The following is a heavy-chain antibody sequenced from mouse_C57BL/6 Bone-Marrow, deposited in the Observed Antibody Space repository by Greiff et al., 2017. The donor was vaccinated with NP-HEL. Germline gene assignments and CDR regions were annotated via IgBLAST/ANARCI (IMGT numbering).Heavy chain of an antibody. J-gene: IGHJ2*01. D-gene: IGHD2-5*01. Sequence: VQLQESGAELARPGASVKLSCKASGYTFTSYGISWVKQRTGQGLEWIGEIYPRSGNTYYNEKFKGKATLTADKSSSTAYMELRSLTSEDSAVYFCARGGPYYSTLDYWGQGTTLTVSS. CDR3: ARGGPYYSTLDY. CDR1: GYTFTSYG. V-gene: IGHV1-81*01. CDR2: IYPRSGNT.